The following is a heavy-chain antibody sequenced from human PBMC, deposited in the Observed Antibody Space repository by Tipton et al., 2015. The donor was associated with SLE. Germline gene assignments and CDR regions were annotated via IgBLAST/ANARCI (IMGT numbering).Heavy chain of an antibody. Sequence: TLSLTCTVSGGSISSYYWSWIWQPAGKGLEWIGRIYTSGSTNYNPSLKSRVTMSVDTSKNQFSLKLSSVTAADTAVYYCARDADYDILTGYSLDAFDIWGQGTMVTVSS. CDR2: IYTSGST. CDR3: ARDADYDILTGYSLDAFDI. V-gene: IGHV4-4*07. CDR1: GGSISSYY. D-gene: IGHD3-9*01. J-gene: IGHJ3*02.